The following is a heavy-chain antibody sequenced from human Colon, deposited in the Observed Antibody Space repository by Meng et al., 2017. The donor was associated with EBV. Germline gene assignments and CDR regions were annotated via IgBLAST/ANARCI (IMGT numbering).Heavy chain of an antibody. Sequence: SGPRLVKPSYTLSLTCTVSGGSISSSHYYWGWVCQPPGKGLQWIGTIYHSGSTSYNPSLQSRVTMFVDTSKNQFSLMLTSVTATDTAVYYCARRRGGSGRDCWGQGTLVTVSS. J-gene: IGHJ4*02. CDR2: IYHSGST. CDR1: GGSISSSHYY. D-gene: IGHD3-10*01. CDR3: ARRRGGSGRDC. V-gene: IGHV4-39*01.